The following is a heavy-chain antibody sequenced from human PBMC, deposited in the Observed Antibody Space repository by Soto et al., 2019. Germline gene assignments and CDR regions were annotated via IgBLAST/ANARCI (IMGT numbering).Heavy chain of an antibody. CDR3: ATDTGDIEVVPATT. CDR1: GLNFEKCS. D-gene: IGHD2-15*01. Sequence: NPGGSLRLSCAASGLNFEKCSMNWVRQPPGKGPEWLASISPSSTYIRYADSVKGRFTISRDNARNSLSLQMMNLRADDTAIYYCATDTGDIEVVPATTWGQGTLVTVSS. CDR2: ISPSSTYI. J-gene: IGHJ4*02. V-gene: IGHV3-21*04.